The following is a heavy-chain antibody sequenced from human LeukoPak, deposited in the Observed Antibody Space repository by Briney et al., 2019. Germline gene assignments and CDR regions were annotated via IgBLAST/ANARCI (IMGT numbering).Heavy chain of an antibody. CDR2: IYYSGST. D-gene: IGHD5-18*01. J-gene: IGHJ4*02. V-gene: IGHV4-59*08. Sequence: SETLSLTCTVSGGSISSYYWSWIRQPPGKGLEWIGYIYYSGSTNYNPSLKSRVTISVDTPKNQFSLKLSSVTAADTAVYYCARQGRGYSYGLGYYFDYWGQGTLVTVSS. CDR3: ARQGRGYSYGLGYYFDY. CDR1: GGSISSYY.